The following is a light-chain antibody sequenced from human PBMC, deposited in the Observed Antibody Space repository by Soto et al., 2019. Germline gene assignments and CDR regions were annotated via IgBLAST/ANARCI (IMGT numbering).Light chain of an antibody. CDR2: GAS. Sequence: EIVRTKSPATLSVSPGERATLSCRASQSVSSNLAWYQQKPCQAHRLLIYGASTRDTGIPARFSGSGSGTEFTLPISSLQSEDFAVYYCQQYNNWPRTFGQGTKVEIK. J-gene: IGKJ1*01. CDR3: QQYNNWPRT. CDR1: QSVSSN. V-gene: IGKV3-15*01.